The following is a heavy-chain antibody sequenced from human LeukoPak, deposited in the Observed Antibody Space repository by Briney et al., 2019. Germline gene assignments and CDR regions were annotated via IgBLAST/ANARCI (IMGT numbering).Heavy chain of an antibody. CDR3: AHSTIFGVVINGYFDY. CDR2: IYWDDDK. Sequence: SGPTLVKPTQTLTLTCTFSGFSLSTSGVGVGWIRQPPGKAPEWLALIYWDDDKRYSPSLKNRLTITKDTSKNQVVLTMTNMDPVDTATYYCAHSTIFGVVINGYFDYWGQGTLVTVSS. V-gene: IGHV2-5*02. D-gene: IGHD3-3*01. CDR1: GFSLSTSGVG. J-gene: IGHJ4*02.